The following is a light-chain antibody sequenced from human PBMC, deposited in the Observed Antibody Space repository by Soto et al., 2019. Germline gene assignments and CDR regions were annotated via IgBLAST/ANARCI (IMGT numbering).Light chain of an antibody. CDR2: DVS. V-gene: IGLV2-14*01. Sequence: QSALTQPASVSGSPGQSITISCTGTSSDVGGYNYVSWYQQHPGKAPKFMIYDVSNRPSGVSNRFSGSKSCNTASLTISGFQAEDEADYYCSSYTTSNTRQIVFGSGTKVTVL. CDR3: SSYTTSNTRQIV. CDR1: SSDVGGYNY. J-gene: IGLJ1*01.